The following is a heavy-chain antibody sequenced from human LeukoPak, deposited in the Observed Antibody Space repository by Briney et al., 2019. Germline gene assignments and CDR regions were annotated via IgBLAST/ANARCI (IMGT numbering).Heavy chain of an antibody. Sequence: PGGSLRLSCAASGFTFSSYWMNWVRQAPGKGLEWVANKKQDGSEKYYVDSVKGRFTISRDNAKNSLYLQMNSLRAEDTAVYYCARDIPRLWFGALGAFDIWGQGTMVTASS. J-gene: IGHJ3*02. CDR2: KKQDGSEK. V-gene: IGHV3-7*01. CDR3: ARDIPRLWFGALGAFDI. CDR1: GFTFSSYW. D-gene: IGHD3-10*01.